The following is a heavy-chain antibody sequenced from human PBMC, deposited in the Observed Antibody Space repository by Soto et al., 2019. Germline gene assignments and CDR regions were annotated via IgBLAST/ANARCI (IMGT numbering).Heavy chain of an antibody. CDR3: AGEDRWGDSPFDY. CDR1: GGSVSSASYY. CDR2: IYYSGST. V-gene: IGHV4-61*01. Sequence: PSETLSLTCTVSGGSVSSASYYWSWNRQPPGKGLEWSGYIYYSGSTNYNPSLKSRVTISVDTSKNPFSLKLSSVTAADTAVYYCAGEDRWGDSPFDYWGQGTLVTVSS. J-gene: IGHJ4*02. D-gene: IGHD3-16*01.